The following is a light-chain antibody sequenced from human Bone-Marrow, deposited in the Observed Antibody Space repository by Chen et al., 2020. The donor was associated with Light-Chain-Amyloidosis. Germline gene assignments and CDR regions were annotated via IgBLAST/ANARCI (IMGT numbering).Light chain of an antibody. J-gene: IGLJ3*02. CDR2: EDD. V-gene: IGLV6-57*01. CDR3: QSYQGSSQGV. CDR1: SGSIATNC. Sequence: NFLLTQPHSVSESPGTTVIISCTRSSGSIATNCVQWYQQRPGSSPTTVIYEDDQRPSGVPERFSGSIYRSSNSSSRTIAGLKTEDEADYYCQSYQGSSQGVFGGGTKLTVL.